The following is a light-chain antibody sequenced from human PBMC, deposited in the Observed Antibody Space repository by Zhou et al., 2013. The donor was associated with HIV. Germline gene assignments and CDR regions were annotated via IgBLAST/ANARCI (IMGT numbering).Light chain of an antibody. J-gene: IGKJ4*01. V-gene: IGKV3-15*01. CDR1: QSVDTY. CDR3: QQYNNWPFT. Sequence: EVLMTQSPVTLSVSPGGRATLSCRASQSVDTYLAWYQQRSGQAPRLLIYGASTRATGIPARFSGSGSGTEFTLTISSLQSEDFAVYYCQQYNNWPFTFGGGTKVEIK. CDR2: GAS.